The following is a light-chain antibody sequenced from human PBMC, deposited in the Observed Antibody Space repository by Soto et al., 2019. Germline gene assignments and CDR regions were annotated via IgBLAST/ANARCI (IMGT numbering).Light chain of an antibody. CDR3: QQYGSSPWT. CDR1: QSVSSCY. CDR2: GAS. Sequence: EIVLTQSPGTLSLSPGERATLSCRASQSVSSCYLAWYQQKPGQAPRLLIYGASSRATGIPDRFSGSGSGTDFTLTISRLEPEDFAVYYCQQYGSSPWTFGQGTKVDI. J-gene: IGKJ1*01. V-gene: IGKV3-20*01.